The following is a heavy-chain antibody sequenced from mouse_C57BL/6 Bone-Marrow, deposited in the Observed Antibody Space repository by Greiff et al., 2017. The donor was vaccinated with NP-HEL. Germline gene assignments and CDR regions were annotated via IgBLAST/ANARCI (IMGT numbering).Heavy chain of an antibody. Sequence: QVQLQQSGAELARPGASVKLSCKASGYTFTSYGISWVKQSTGQGLEWIGEIYPRSGNTYYNEEFKGKATLTADKSSSTAYMELRSLTSEDSAVYFCARAVYGSPYYFDYWGQGTTLTVSS. CDR3: ARAVYGSPYYFDY. J-gene: IGHJ2*01. CDR2: IYPRSGNT. CDR1: GYTFTSYG. D-gene: IGHD1-1*01. V-gene: IGHV1-81*01.